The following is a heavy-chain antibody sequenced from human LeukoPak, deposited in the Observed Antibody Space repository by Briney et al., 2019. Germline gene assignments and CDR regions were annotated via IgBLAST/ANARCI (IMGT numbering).Heavy chain of an antibody. Sequence: SETLSLTCVVSDYSISSGYYWGWIRQPPGKGLEWIGSVYHSGSTYYNPSLKSRVTISVDTSKNQFSLKLSSVTAADTAVYYCARTTDYGDYLVDYWGQGTLVTVSS. CDR2: VYHSGST. V-gene: IGHV4-38-2*01. D-gene: IGHD4-17*01. CDR3: ARTTDYGDYLVDY. CDR1: DYSISSGYY. J-gene: IGHJ4*02.